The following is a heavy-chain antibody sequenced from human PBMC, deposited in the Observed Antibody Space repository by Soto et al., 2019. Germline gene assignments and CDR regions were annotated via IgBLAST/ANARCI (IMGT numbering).Heavy chain of an antibody. V-gene: IGHV3-30-3*01. CDR2: ISYDGSNK. D-gene: IGHD6-6*01. J-gene: IGHJ6*02. CDR3: ARGLSIAAPRVYYYYGMDV. Sequence: AGGSLRLSCAASGFTFSSYAMHWVRQAPGKGLEWVAVISYDGSNKYYADSVKGRFTISRDNSKNTLYLQMNSLRAEDTAVYYCARGLSIAAPRVYYYYGMDVLGQGTTVNDS. CDR1: GFTFSSYA.